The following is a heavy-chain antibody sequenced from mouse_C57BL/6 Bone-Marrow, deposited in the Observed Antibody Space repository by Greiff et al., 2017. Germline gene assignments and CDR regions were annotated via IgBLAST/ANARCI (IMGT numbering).Heavy chain of an antibody. CDR3: ARCKGWFAY. J-gene: IGHJ3*01. CDR2: INPNNGGT. CDR1: GYTFTDYN. V-gene: IGHV1-18*01. Sequence: VQLMESGPELVKPGASVKIPCKASGYTFTDYNMDWVKQSHGKSLEWIGAINPNNGGTIYNQKFKGKATLTVDKSSSTAYMEHRNLTSEDTAVYYCARCKGWFAYWGQGTLVTVAA.